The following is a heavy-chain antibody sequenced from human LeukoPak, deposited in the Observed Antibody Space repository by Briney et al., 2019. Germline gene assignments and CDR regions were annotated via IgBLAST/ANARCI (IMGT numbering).Heavy chain of an antibody. D-gene: IGHD3-10*01. Sequence: GESLKISCKGSGYSFTSHWIGWVRQMPGKGLEWMGIIYPGDSDTRYSPSFQGQVTISADKSISTAYLQWSSLKASDTAMYYCARLGYYGSGSYYGYYYYYMDVWGKGTTVTVSS. CDR3: ARLGYYGSGSYYGYYYYYMDV. V-gene: IGHV5-51*01. J-gene: IGHJ6*03. CDR2: IYPGDSDT. CDR1: GYSFTSHW.